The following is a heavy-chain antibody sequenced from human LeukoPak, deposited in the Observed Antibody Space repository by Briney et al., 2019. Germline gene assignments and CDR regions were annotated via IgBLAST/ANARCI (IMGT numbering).Heavy chain of an antibody. Sequence: GGSPRLSCADPGFTFSVYTTRRVRPAPGKGLEWVSGIRWKRGGIDTADSVKGRFTISRDKAQNSLYLHMRRRRAQETALYFFAKSTPYYFDYWGQGTLVTVSS. CDR1: GFTFSVYT. D-gene: IGHD2-15*01. CDR3: AKSTPYYFDY. J-gene: IGHJ4*02. CDR2: IRWKRGGI. V-gene: IGHV3-9*01.